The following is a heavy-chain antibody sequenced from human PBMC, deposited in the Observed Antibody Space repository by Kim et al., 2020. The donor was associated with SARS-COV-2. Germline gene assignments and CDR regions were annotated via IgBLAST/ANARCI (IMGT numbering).Heavy chain of an antibody. V-gene: IGHV3-9*01. D-gene: IGHD3-22*01. CDR1: GFTFEDYA. J-gene: IGHJ3*02. CDR3: AKKSSGYHGDAFDI. Sequence: GGSLRLSCAASGFTFEDYAMHWVRQAPGKGLEWVSGISWNSGSKGYADSVKGRFTISRDNAKNSLYLQMNSLRAEDTALYYCAKKSSGYHGDAFDIWGQGTMVPVSS. CDR2: ISWNSGSK.